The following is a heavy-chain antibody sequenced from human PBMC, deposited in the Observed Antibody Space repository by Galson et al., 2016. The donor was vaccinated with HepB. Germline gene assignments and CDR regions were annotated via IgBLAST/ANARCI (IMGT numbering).Heavy chain of an antibody. CDR1: GFTFSTYR. CDR2: IDSDGSST. Sequence: SLRLSCAASGFTFSTYRMHWVRQAPGKGLVWVARIDSDGSSTNYAAFAKGRFTISRDNTKNTLNLQMNSLTAEDTAVYYCARGTASSGSPNWFDPWGQGTLVTVSP. CDR3: ARGTASSGSPNWFDP. J-gene: IGHJ5*02. D-gene: IGHD3-22*01. V-gene: IGHV3-74*01.